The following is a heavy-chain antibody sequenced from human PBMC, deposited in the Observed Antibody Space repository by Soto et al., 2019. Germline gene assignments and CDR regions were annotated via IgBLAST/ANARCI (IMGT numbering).Heavy chain of an antibody. V-gene: IGHV1-69*13. J-gene: IGHJ4*02. CDR2: IIPIFGTA. Sequence: ASVKVSCKASGGTFSSYAISWVRQAPGQGLEWMGGIIPIFGTANYAQKFQGRVTITADESTSTAYMELSSLRSEDTAVYYCARSRFGVVGDFDYWGKGTLVTVSS. CDR1: GGTFSSYA. CDR3: ARSRFGVVGDFDY. D-gene: IGHD3-3*01.